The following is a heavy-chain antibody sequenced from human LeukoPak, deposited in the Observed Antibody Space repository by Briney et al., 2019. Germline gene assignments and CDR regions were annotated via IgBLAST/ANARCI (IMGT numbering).Heavy chain of an antibody. V-gene: IGHV3-7*01. CDR3: ATLRFLEWLLFPEYFQH. Sequence: GGSLRLSCVASGFTFSNYWMSWVRQAPGKGLEWVANIKQDGSEEYYMDSVKGRFTISRDNAKNSLHLQMNSLRAEDTAVYCCATLRFLEWLLFPEYFQHWGQGTLVTVSS. J-gene: IGHJ1*01. CDR2: IKQDGSEE. D-gene: IGHD3-3*01. CDR1: GFTFSNYW.